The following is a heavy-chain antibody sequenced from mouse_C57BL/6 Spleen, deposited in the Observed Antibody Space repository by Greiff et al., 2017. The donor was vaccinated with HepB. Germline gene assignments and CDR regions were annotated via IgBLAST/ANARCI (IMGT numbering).Heavy chain of an antibody. V-gene: IGHV5-9-1*02. J-gene: IGHJ2*01. CDR3: TRGDGNYLFDY. Sequence: EVKLMESGEGLVKPGGSLKLSCAASGFTFSSYAMSWVRQTPEKRLEWVAYISSGGDYIYYADTVKGRFTISRDNARNTLYLQMSSLKSEDTAMYYCTRGDGNYLFDYWGQGTTLTVSS. CDR1: GFTFSSYA. CDR2: ISSGGDYI. D-gene: IGHD2-1*01.